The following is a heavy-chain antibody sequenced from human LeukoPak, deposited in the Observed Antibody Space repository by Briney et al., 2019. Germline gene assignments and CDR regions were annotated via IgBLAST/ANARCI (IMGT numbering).Heavy chain of an antibody. D-gene: IGHD5-12*01. CDR2: ISYDGSNK. CDR1: GFTFSTYW. Sequence: GGSLRLSCAASGFTFSTYWMSWVRQAPGKGLEWVAVISYDGSNKYYADSVKGRFTISRDNSKNTLYLQMNSLRAEDTAVYYCAKSEYSGYDLFGRYFDYWGQGTLVTVSS. CDR3: AKSEYSGYDLFGRYFDY. V-gene: IGHV3-30*18. J-gene: IGHJ4*02.